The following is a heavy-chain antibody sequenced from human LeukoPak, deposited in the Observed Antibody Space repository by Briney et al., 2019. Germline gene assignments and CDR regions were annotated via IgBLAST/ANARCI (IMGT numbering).Heavy chain of an antibody. Sequence: GGSLRLSCAASGFTFSSYAMSWVRQAPGKGLEWVSGISGSGGSTYYADSVKGRFTISRDNSKNTLYLQMNSLKVGDTAVYYCAKALYGDYGRFDYWGQGTLVTVSS. V-gene: IGHV3-23*01. CDR2: ISGSGGST. J-gene: IGHJ4*02. CDR3: AKALYGDYGRFDY. CDR1: GFTFSSYA. D-gene: IGHD4-17*01.